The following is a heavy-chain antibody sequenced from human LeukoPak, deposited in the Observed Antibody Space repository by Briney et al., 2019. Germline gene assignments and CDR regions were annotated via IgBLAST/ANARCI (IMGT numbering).Heavy chain of an antibody. Sequence: GGSLRLSCAASGFTFSSYDMHWVRQATGKGLEWVSAIGTAGDTYYPGSVKGRFTISRDNAKNSLYLQMNSLRAEDTALYYCAREGSGDYYMDVWGKGTTVTVSS. J-gene: IGHJ6*03. CDR2: IGTAGDT. CDR3: AREGSGDYYMDV. CDR1: GFTFSSYD. V-gene: IGHV3-13*01. D-gene: IGHD3-10*01.